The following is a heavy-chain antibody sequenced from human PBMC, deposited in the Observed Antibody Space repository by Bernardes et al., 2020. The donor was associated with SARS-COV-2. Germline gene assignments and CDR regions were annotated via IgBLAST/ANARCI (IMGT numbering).Heavy chain of an antibody. Sequence: GGSLRLSCAASGFTFDDYAMHWVRQAPGKGLEWVSGISWNSGSIGYADSVKGRFTISRDNAKNSLYLQMNSLRAEDTALYYCAKDMVYCGGDCYSGGAFDIWGQGTMVTVSS. V-gene: IGHV3-9*01. D-gene: IGHD2-21*01. CDR3: AKDMVYCGGDCYSGGAFDI. CDR1: GFTFDDYA. J-gene: IGHJ3*02. CDR2: ISWNSGSI.